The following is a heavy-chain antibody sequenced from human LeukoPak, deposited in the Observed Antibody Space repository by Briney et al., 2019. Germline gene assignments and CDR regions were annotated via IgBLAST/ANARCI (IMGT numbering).Heavy chain of an antibody. D-gene: IGHD3-10*01. V-gene: IGHV4-4*02. J-gene: IGHJ5*02. Sequence: TPSGTLSLTCAVSGGSISSSNWWSWVRQPPGKGLEWIGRIYTSGSTNYNPSLKSRVTISVDTSKNQFSLKLSSVTAADTAVYYCARDRGQTYYYGSGSYYNPTWFDPWGQGTLVTVSS. CDR3: ARDRGQTYYYGSGSYYNPTWFDP. CDR1: GGSISSSNW. CDR2: IYTSGST.